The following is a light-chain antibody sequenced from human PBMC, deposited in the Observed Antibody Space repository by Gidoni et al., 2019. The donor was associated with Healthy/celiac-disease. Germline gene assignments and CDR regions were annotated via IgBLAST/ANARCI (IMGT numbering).Light chain of an antibody. J-gene: IGKJ2*01. CDR3: QQYNNWPPYT. V-gene: IGKV3-15*01. CDR1: QSVSSN. Sequence: ELVITHSPATLSVPPGERATLSCTACQSVSSNLAWYQQNPGKAPRLLIYGASTRATGIPARVSGRGSGTEFTLIMSSLQSEDFAVYYCQQYNNWPPYTFGQGTKLEIK. CDR2: GAS.